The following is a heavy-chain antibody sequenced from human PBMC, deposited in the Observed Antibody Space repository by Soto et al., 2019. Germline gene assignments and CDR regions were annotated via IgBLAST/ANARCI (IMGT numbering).Heavy chain of an antibody. CDR3: ARLATVTTADYYYYYGMDV. CDR2: IIPIFGTA. Sequence: SVKVSCKASGGTFSSYAISWVRQAPGQGLEWMGGIIPIFGTANYAQKFQGRVTITADESTSTAYMELSSLRSEDTAVYYCARLATVTTADYYYYYGMDVWGQGTTVTVSS. V-gene: IGHV1-69*13. J-gene: IGHJ6*02. D-gene: IGHD4-17*01. CDR1: GGTFSSYA.